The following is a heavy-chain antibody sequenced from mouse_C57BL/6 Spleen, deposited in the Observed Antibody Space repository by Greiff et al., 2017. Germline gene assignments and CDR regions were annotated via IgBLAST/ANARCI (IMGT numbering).Heavy chain of an antibody. CDR3: AREGNYGSSYDFDY. D-gene: IGHD1-1*01. Sequence: QVQLKQPGAELVKPGASVKLSCKASGYTFTSYWMHWVKQRPGQGLEWIGMIHPNSGSTNYNEKFKSKATLTVDKSSSTAYMQLSSLTSEDSAVYYCAREGNYGSSYDFDYWGQGTTLTVSS. CDR1: GYTFTSYW. CDR2: IHPNSGST. V-gene: IGHV1-64*01. J-gene: IGHJ2*01.